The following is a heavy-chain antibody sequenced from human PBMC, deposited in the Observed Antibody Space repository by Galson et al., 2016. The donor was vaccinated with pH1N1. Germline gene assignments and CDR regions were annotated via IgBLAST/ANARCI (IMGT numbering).Heavy chain of an antibody. Sequence: SVKVSCKASGYTFTSFYIHWVRQAPGQGLEWIGRINPNRGDSNFAQKFQGRVAMTSDTSISTAYMELSSLKSDDTAFYYCAKASDLSAYDLDYFDYWGQGTLVTVSS. CDR1: GYTFTSFY. CDR3: AKASDLSAYDLDYFDY. J-gene: IGHJ4*02. D-gene: IGHD5-12*01. CDR2: INPNRGDS. V-gene: IGHV1-2*06.